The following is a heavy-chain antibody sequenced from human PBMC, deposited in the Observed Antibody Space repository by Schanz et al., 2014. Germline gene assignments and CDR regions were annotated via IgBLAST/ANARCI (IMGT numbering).Heavy chain of an antibody. CDR1: GGSFSGYY. CDR2: INQSGTT. D-gene: IGHD3-10*02. V-gene: IGHV4-34*01. J-gene: IGHJ3*02. Sequence: QVQLQQWGAGLLKPSETLSLTCAVYGGSFSGYYWSWIRQPPGKGLEWIGEINQSGTTNYNPSLKSRVTMSVDTSKNQMSLKLRSVTAADTAVYYCARGTRERVLLRSWQFAFDIWGQGTMVTVSS. CDR3: ARGTRERVLLRSWQFAFDI.